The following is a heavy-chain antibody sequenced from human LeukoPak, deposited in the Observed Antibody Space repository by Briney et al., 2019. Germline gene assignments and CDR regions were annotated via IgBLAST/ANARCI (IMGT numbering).Heavy chain of an antibody. CDR2: IRGRSSTI. J-gene: IGHJ3*01. CDR3: ARVLNQVTTYGSSGYYDSGAFDV. D-gene: IGHD3-22*01. V-gene: IGHV3-48*04. Sequence: GGSLRLSCAASGFTLSTYSVNWVRQAPGKGLEWLASIRGRSSTIYYADSVTGRFTISSDNAKNALYLQMNSLRAEDTAVYYCARVLNQVTTYGSSGYYDSGAFDVWGQGTMVTVSS. CDR1: GFTLSTYS.